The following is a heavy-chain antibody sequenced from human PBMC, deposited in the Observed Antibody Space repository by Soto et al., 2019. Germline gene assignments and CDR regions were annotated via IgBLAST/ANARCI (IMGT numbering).Heavy chain of an antibody. J-gene: IGHJ3*01. CDR1: GFTFSNYA. Sequence: GGSLRLSCAASGFTFSNYAMSWVRQAPGKGLECVATIVGSRTYYSDSVKGRFTISRDNSQNTLYLQMNNLRADDTAVYYCAKDLRDWLRNAFDVWGPGTMLTV. CDR2: IVGSRT. V-gene: IGHV3-23*01. D-gene: IGHD5-12*01. CDR3: AKDLRDWLRNAFDV.